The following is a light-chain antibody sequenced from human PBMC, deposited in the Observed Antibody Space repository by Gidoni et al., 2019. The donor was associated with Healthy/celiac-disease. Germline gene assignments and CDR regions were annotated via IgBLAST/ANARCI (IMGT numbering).Light chain of an antibody. J-gene: IGKJ1*01. CDR1: QDISNY. Sequence: DLQMTQSPSSLSASVGDRVTITCQASQDISNYLNWYQQKPGKAPKLLIYDASNLETGVPSRFSGSGSGTDFTFTISSLQPEDIATYYCKQYDNLPWTFGQGTKVEIK. CDR2: DAS. V-gene: IGKV1-33*01. CDR3: KQYDNLPWT.